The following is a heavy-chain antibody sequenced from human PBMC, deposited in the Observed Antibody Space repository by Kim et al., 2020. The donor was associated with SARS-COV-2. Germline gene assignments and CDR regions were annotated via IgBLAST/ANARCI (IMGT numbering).Heavy chain of an antibody. Sequence: SETLSLTCAVYGGSFSGYYWTWIRQPPGKGPEWIGEINHSGSTSYNPSLKSRVTISEDTSKNQFSLKLSSVTAADTAVDYCARVGYYDILSGSQWHFDYWGQGTPVTVAS. CDR3: ARVGYYDILSGSQWHFDY. D-gene: IGHD3-9*01. J-gene: IGHJ4*02. CDR2: INHSGST. CDR1: GGSFSGYY. V-gene: IGHV4-34*01.